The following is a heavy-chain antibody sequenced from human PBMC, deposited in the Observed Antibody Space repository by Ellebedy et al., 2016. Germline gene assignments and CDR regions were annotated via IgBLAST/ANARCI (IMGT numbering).Heavy chain of an antibody. J-gene: IGHJ4*02. V-gene: IGHV4-59*05. CDR2: IYYTGSM. CDR3: ARRAIKVTGTEEVFSH. Sequence: SETLSLXXTVSGGSIVPYYWSWIRRPPGKGLEWIGSIYYTGSMYYNPSLKSRLTISVDTSKNQFSLKLSSVTAADTAVYFCARRAIKVTGTEEVFSHWGQGTLVTVSS. CDR1: GGSIVPYY. D-gene: IGHD2-21*02.